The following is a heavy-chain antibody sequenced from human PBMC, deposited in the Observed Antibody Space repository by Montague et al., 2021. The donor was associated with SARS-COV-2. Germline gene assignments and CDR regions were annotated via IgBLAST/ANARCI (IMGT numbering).Heavy chain of an antibody. CDR2: INHSGGT. D-gene: IGHD2-2*01. V-gene: IGHV4-34*01. Sequence: SETLSLTCAVYGGSFSNYYWTWIRRPPGKGLVWIVDINHSGGTNINPYPKSRVSISVDTSKNQCSLKLTSVTAADTAAYYCARGLSASLCGGWVAVALFVFYRHMDVWGKGITVTVSS. CDR3: ARGLSASLCGGWVAVALFVFYRHMDV. CDR1: GGSFSNYY. J-gene: IGHJ6*03.